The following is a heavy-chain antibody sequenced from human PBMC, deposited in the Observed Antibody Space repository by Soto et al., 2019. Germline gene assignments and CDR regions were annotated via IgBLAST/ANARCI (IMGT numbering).Heavy chain of an antibody. CDR3: ARGRNGMDV. CDR1: GGSFSGYY. Sequence: PSKTLSLTWAVYGGSFSGYYWSWIRQPPGKGLEWIGEINHSGSTNYNPSLKSRVTISVDTSKNQFSLKLSSVTAADTAVYYCARGRNGMDVWGQGTTVTASS. V-gene: IGHV4-34*01. J-gene: IGHJ6*02. CDR2: INHSGST.